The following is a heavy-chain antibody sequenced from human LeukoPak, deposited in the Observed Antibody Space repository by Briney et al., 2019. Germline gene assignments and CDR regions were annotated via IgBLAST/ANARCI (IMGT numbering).Heavy chain of an antibody. V-gene: IGHV1-2*02. J-gene: IGHJ4*02. Sequence: GASVKVSCKAFEYTFIDYYMHWVRQAPGQGLEWMGWINPNSGGTNYAQKFQGRVTMTRDTSISTAYMELSRLRSDDTAVYYCARDGHSRIAAAGTVDYWGQGTLVTVSS. CDR2: INPNSGGT. CDR1: EYTFIDYY. D-gene: IGHD6-13*01. CDR3: ARDGHSRIAAAGTVDY.